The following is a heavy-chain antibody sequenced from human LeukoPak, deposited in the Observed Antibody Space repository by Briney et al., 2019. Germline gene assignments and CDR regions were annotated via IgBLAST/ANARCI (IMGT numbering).Heavy chain of an antibody. V-gene: IGHV3-23*01. CDR1: GFTFSKYT. D-gene: IGHD1-14*01. CDR2: IYGGGSGST. J-gene: IGHJ4*02. CDR3: AKDFTPDGIWDIDY. Sequence: GGSLRLSCVASGFTFSKYTMSWVRQAPGKGLEWVSGIYGGGSGSTFYAESVKGRFTISRDNSKNTLYLQMNSLRDEDTAIYYCAKDFTPDGIWDIDYWGRGTLITVS.